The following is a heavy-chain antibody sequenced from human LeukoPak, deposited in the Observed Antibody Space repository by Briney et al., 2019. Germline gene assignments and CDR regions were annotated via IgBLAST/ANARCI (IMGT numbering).Heavy chain of an antibody. V-gene: IGHV4-59*01. CDR3: ARHWAETTGPYAFDF. CDR1: GASISSYY. D-gene: IGHD1-14*01. CDR2: IYYSGST. Sequence: SETLSLTCIVSGASISSYYWSWIRQPPGKGLEWMGDIYYSGSTNYNPALKSRVTISVDTSKNHFSLKLTSVTAADTAVYYCARHWAETTGPYAFDFWGQGTMVTVSS. J-gene: IGHJ3*01.